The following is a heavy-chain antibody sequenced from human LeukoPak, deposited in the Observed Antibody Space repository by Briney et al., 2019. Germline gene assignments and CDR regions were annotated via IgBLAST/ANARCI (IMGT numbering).Heavy chain of an antibody. CDR1: GFTFSSYG. CDR2: ISYDGSNK. Sequence: PGGSLRLSCAASGFTFSSYGMHWVRQAPGKGLEWVAVISYDGSNKYYADSVKGRFTISRDNSKNTLYLQMNSLRAEDTAVYYCAKGGCSSTSCYYYCYGMDVWGQGTTVTVSS. V-gene: IGHV3-30*18. D-gene: IGHD2-2*01. CDR3: AKGGCSSTSCYYYCYGMDV. J-gene: IGHJ6*02.